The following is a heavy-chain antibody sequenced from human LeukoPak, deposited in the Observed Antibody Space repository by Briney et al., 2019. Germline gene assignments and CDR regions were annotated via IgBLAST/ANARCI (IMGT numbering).Heavy chain of an antibody. D-gene: IGHD3-16*01. J-gene: IGHJ4*02. V-gene: IGHV3-53*01. CDR1: GFTFSSYA. Sequence: GGSLRLSCAASGFTFSSYAMSWVRQAPGKGLEWVSVIYSGGSAYYADSVKGRFTISRDNSKNTLYLQMNSLRAEDTAVYYCARVLIWAFDYWGQGTLVTVSS. CDR2: IYSGGSA. CDR3: ARVLIWAFDY.